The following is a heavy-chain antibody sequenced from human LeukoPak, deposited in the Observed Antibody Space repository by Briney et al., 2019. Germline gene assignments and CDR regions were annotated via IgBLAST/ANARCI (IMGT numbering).Heavy chain of an antibody. V-gene: IGHV3-20*04. CDR2: INWNGART. Sequence: GSLRLSCAASGFTFSSYSMNWVRQAPGKGLEWVSDINWNGARTGYADSVKGRFTISRDNAKNSLYLQMNSLRAEDTAVYYCARGFVPWGQGTLVTVSS. CDR1: GFTFSSYS. J-gene: IGHJ5*02. CDR3: ARGFVP.